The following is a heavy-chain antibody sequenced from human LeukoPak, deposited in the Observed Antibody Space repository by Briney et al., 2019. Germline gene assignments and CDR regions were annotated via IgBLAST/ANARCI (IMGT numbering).Heavy chain of an antibody. D-gene: IGHD3-10*01. CDR3: ARGALLWFGELFKHFDY. CDR1: GFTFSDHY. Sequence: GGSLRLSCAASGFTFSDHYMDWVRQAPGKGLEWVGRSRNKANGFTTEYAASVKGRFTISRDDSKSSLYLQMNSLRDEDTAVYYCARGALLWFGELFKHFDYWGQGTLVTVSS. J-gene: IGHJ4*02. CDR2: SRNKANGFTT. V-gene: IGHV3-72*01.